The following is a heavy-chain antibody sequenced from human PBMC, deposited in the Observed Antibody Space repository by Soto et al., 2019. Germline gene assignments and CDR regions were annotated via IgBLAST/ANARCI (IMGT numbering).Heavy chain of an antibody. Sequence: PSETLSLTCAVYGGSFSGYYWSWIRQPPGKGLEWIGEINHSGSTNYNPSLKSRVTISVDTSKNQFSLKLSSVTAADTAVYYCARAKRATIGDFDYWGQGTLVTVSS. V-gene: IGHV4-34*01. D-gene: IGHD5-12*01. J-gene: IGHJ4*02. CDR2: INHSGST. CDR3: ARAKRATIGDFDY. CDR1: GGSFSGYY.